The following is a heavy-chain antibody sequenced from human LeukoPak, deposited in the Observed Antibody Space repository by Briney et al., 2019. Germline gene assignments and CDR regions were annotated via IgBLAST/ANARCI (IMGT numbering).Heavy chain of an antibody. CDR2: ICAYNGNT. D-gene: IGHD1-26*01. CDR3: ARDRSIFYSGSREYYFDY. V-gene: IGHV1-18*01. J-gene: IGHJ4*02. CDR1: GYTFTSYG. Sequence: ASVKVSCKASGYTFTSYGISWVRQAPGQGLEWMGWICAYNGNTNYAQKLQGRVTMTTDTSTSTAYMELRSLRSDDTAVYYCARDRSIFYSGSREYYFDYWGQGTLVTVSS.